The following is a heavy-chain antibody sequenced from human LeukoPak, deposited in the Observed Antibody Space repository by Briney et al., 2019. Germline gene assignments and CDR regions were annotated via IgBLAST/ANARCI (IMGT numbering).Heavy chain of an antibody. Sequence: GESLKISCKGSGYSFTSYWIGWVRQMPGKGLEWMGIIYPGDSDTRYSPSFQGQVTISADKSISTAYLQWSSLKASDTAMYYCARPVYYYDSSGQYYFDYWGQGTLVTVSS. J-gene: IGHJ4*02. CDR2: IYPGDSDT. D-gene: IGHD3-22*01. V-gene: IGHV5-51*01. CDR3: ARPVYYYDSSGQYYFDY. CDR1: GYSFTSYW.